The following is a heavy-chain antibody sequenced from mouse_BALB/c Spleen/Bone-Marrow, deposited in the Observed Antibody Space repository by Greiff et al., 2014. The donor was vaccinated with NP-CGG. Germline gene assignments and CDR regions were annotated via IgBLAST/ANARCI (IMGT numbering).Heavy chain of an antibody. V-gene: IGHV1S137*01. CDR3: ARSGKVRNAMDY. CDR1: GYTFTDYA. Sequence: LVESGAELVRPGVSVKISCKGSGYTFTDYAIHWVKQSHAKSLEWIGLISGYYGDAIYNQKFKGKATMTVDKSSITAYMDLARLKSEDSAIYYCARSGKVRNAMDYWGQGTSVTVSS. D-gene: IGHD2-14*01. J-gene: IGHJ4*01. CDR2: ISGYYGDA.